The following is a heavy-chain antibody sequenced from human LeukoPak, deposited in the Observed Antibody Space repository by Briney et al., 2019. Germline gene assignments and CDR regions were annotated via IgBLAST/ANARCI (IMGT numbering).Heavy chain of an antibody. V-gene: IGHV3-23*01. J-gene: IGHJ4*02. CDR2: ISGSGGST. CDR3: AKVLYSSSWYGNDY. D-gene: IGHD6-13*01. CDR1: RFTFSSYA. Sequence: GGSLRLSCAAPRFTFSSYAMSWVRQAPGKGLEWVSGISGSGGSTYYADSVKGRFTISRDNSKNTLYLQMNSLRAEDTAVYYCAKVLYSSSWYGNDYWGQGTLVTVSS.